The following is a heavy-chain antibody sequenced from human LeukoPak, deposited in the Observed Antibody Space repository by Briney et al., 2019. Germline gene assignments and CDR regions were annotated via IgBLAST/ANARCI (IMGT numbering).Heavy chain of an antibody. Sequence: GGSLRLSCAASGFGFSSYWMSWVRHNPGKGLEWVANIKQDGSEKYYVDSVKGRFTISRDNAKNSLYLQMNSLRAEDTAVYYCARDRYYDSSGYYSFSFDYWGQGTLVTVSS. J-gene: IGHJ4*02. CDR3: ARDRYYDSSGYYSFSFDY. D-gene: IGHD3-22*01. V-gene: IGHV3-7*01. CDR2: IKQDGSEK. CDR1: GFGFSSYW.